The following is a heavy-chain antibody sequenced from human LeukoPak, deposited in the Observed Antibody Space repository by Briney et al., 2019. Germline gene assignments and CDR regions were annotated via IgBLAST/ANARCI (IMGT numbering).Heavy chain of an antibody. J-gene: IGHJ6*03. CDR1: GFTFSSYS. D-gene: IGHD3-3*01. Sequence: GGSLRLSCAASGFTFSSYSMNWVRQAPGKGLEWVSSISSSSSYIYYADSVKGRFTISRDNAKNSLYLQMNSLRAEDTAVYYCARDCPSKGTYYDFWSGYYTDYYYMDVWGKGTTVTVSS. V-gene: IGHV3-21*01. CDR2: ISSSSSYI. CDR3: ARDCPSKGTYYDFWSGYYTDYYYMDV.